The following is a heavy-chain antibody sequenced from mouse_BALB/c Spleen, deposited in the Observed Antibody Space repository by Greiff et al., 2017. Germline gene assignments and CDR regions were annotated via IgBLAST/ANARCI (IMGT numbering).Heavy chain of an antibody. CDR2: IYPGSGNT. D-gene: IGHD2-3*01. Sequence: VQLVESGAELVRSGASVKLSCTASGFNIKDYYMHWVKQRTGQGLEWIGEIYPGSGNTYYNEKFKGKATLTADKSSSTAYMQLSSLTSEDSAVYFCAGGYSAGWFAYWGQGTLVTVSA. CDR1: GFNIKDYY. CDR3: AGGYSAGWFAY. V-gene: IGHV1-77*01. J-gene: IGHJ3*01.